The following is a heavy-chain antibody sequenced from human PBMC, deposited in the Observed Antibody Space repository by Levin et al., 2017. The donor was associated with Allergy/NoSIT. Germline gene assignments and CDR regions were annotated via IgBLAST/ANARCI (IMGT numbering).Heavy chain of an antibody. CDR3: ARGRGDVLTGYYNVRYFDL. D-gene: IGHD3-9*01. V-gene: IGHV4-34*01. Sequence: SQTLSLTCAVYGGSFSGSFWSWIRQPPGKGLEWIGEIIHTGSTNYNPSLKSRVTISVDSSKNHFSLKLNSVTAADTAVYYCARGRGDVLTGYYNVRYFDLWGRGTLVTVSS. CDR2: IIHTGST. CDR1: GGSFSGSF. J-gene: IGHJ2*01.